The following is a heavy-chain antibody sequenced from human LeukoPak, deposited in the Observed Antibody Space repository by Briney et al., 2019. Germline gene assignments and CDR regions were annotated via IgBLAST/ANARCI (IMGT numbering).Heavy chain of an antibody. CDR1: GGSISSGDYY. CDR3: AICLRSGSYSVDAFDI. V-gene: IGHV4-30-4*01. CDR2: IYYSGST. D-gene: IGHD1-26*01. J-gene: IGHJ3*02. Sequence: SETLSLTCTVSGGSISSGDYYWSWIRQPPGKGLEWIGYIYYSGSTYYNPSLKSRVTISVDTSKNQFSLKLSSVTAADTAVYYCAICLRSGSYSVDAFDIWGQGTMVTVSS.